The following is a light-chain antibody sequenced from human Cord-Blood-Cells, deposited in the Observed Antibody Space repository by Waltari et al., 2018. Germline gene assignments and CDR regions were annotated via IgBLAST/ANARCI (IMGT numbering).Light chain of an antibody. CDR3: CSYAGSSNWV. CDR1: RSDVGSYNL. J-gene: IGLJ3*02. V-gene: IGLV2-23*01. CDR2: EGS. Sequence: QSALTQPASVSGSPGQSITISCTGTRSDVGSYNLVSWYQQHPGKAPKLKIYEGSKRPSGVSNRFSGSKSCNTASLTSSGLQAEDEAYYYCCSYAGSSNWVFGGGTKLTVL.